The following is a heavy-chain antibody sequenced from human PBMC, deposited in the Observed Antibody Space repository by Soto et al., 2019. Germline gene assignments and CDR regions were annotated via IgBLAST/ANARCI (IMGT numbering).Heavy chain of an antibody. CDR1: GFTFSSYS. CDR2: ISSSSSYI. Sequence: EVQLVESGGGLVKPGGSLRLSCAASGFTFSSYSMNWVRQAPGKGLEWVSSISSSSSYIYYADSVKGPFTISRDNAKNSLYLQMNSLRAEDTAVYYCARDHGLSSYAFDIWGQGTMVTVSS. CDR3: ARDHGLSSYAFDI. D-gene: IGHD2-15*01. J-gene: IGHJ3*02. V-gene: IGHV3-21*01.